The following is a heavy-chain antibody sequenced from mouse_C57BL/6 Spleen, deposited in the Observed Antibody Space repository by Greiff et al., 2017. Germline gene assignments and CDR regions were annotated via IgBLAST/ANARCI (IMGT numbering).Heavy chain of an antibody. J-gene: IGHJ2*01. D-gene: IGHD4-1*01. Sequence: QVQLKQSGPELVKPGASVKISCKASGYAFSSSWMNWVKQRPGKGLEWIGRIYPGDGDTNYNGKFKGKATLTADKSSSTAYMQLSSLTSEDSAVYFCARRLGTLFAYWGQGTTLTVSS. V-gene: IGHV1-82*01. CDR3: ARRLGTLFAY. CDR2: IYPGDGDT. CDR1: GYAFSSSW.